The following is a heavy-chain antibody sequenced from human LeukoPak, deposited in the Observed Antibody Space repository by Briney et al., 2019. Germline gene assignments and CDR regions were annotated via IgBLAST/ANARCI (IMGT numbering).Heavy chain of an antibody. V-gene: IGHV3-73*01. CDR2: IRSKANSYAT. J-gene: IGHJ4*02. CDR1: GFTSSGSA. Sequence: GGSLKLSCAASGFTSSGSAMHWVRQASGKGREWVSRIRSKANSYATAYAASVKGRFTISRDNSKNTLYLQMGSLRAEDMAVYYCTRGLAISTSGWYDTFDYWGQGALVTVSS. CDR3: TRGLAISTSGWYDTFDY. D-gene: IGHD6-19*01.